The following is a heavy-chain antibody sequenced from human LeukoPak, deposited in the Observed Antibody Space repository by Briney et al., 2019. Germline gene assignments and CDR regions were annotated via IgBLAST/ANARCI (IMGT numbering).Heavy chain of an antibody. Sequence: GGSLRLSCAASGFSFSTSPMSWVRQPPGKGLEWVSAMNNGPGATFYRDSVRGRFTTSRDDSKSTLYLQMNSLRAEDTGTYYCAKAHYDLLDVWGQGTTVTVSS. D-gene: IGHD5-12*01. V-gene: IGHV3-23*01. CDR1: GFSFSTSP. CDR2: MNNGPGAT. CDR3: AKAHYDLLDV. J-gene: IGHJ6*02.